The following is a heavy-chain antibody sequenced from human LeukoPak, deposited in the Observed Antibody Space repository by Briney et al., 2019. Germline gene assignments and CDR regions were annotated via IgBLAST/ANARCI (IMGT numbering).Heavy chain of an antibody. CDR2: TYYRSKWYN. V-gene: IGHV6-1*01. Sequence: SQTLSLTCVISGDSVSSNSAAWNWIRQSPSRGLQWLGRTYYRSKWYNDYAVSVRSRITINPDTSKNQFSLKLSSVTAADTAVYYCARGLSPGGYNYYYYYMDVWGKGTTVTVSS. J-gene: IGHJ6*03. D-gene: IGHD5-24*01. CDR1: GDSVSSNSAA. CDR3: ARGLSPGGYNYYYYYMDV.